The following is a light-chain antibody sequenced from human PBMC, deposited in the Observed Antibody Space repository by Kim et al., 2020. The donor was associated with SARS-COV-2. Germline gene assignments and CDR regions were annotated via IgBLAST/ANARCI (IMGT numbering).Light chain of an antibody. V-gene: IGKV3-15*01. CDR2: GAS. Sequence: GNRATLTCGARQSVSSNLAWYQHKPGQAPRLLIYGASTRATGIAARFSGSGSGTEFTLTISSLQSEDFAVYYCQQYNNWPPDTFGQGTRLEIK. J-gene: IGKJ5*01. CDR1: QSVSSN. CDR3: QQYNNWPPDT.